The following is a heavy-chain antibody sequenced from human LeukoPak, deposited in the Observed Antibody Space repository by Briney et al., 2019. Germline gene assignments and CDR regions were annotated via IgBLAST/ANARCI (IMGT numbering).Heavy chain of an antibody. CDR2: ISGSGGST. V-gene: IGHV3-23*01. CDR1: GFTFSSYA. D-gene: IGHD3-16*01. CDR3: AKHPTLGINGVTFDY. J-gene: IGHJ4*02. Sequence: GTSLRLSCAASGFTFSSYAMSWVRQAPGKGLEWVSAISGSGGSTYYADSVKGRFTISRDNSKNTLYLQMNSLRAEDTAVYYCAKHPTLGINGVTFDYWGQGTLVTVSS.